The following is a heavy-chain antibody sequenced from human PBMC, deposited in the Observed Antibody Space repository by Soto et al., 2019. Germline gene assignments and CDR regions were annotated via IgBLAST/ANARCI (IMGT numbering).Heavy chain of an antibody. CDR2: IYYSGST. CDR3: ARLFRAGKIDY. J-gene: IGHJ4*02. V-gene: IGHV4-39*01. D-gene: IGHD6-19*01. Sequence: QLQLQESGPGLVKPSETLSLTCTVSGGSISSSSYYWGWIRQPPGKGLEWIGSIYYSGSTYYNPSLKSRVTISVDTSKNQFSLTLSSVTAADTAVYYCARLFRAGKIDYWGQGTLVTVSS. CDR1: GGSISSSSYY.